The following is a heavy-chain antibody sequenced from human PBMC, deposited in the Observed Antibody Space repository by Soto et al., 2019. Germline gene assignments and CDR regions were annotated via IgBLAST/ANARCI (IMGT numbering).Heavy chain of an antibody. Sequence: GDSRKISNMGYGYNVTSYWIGRVRQMHGKGLEWMGIIYPGDSDTRYSPSFQGQVTISADKSISTAYLQWSSLKASDTAMYYCARRDIVAGGYYYGMDVWGQGTTVTVSS. CDR2: IYPGDSDT. J-gene: IGHJ6*02. V-gene: IGHV5-51*01. CDR1: GYNVTSYW. D-gene: IGHD2-15*01. CDR3: ARRDIVAGGYYYGMDV.